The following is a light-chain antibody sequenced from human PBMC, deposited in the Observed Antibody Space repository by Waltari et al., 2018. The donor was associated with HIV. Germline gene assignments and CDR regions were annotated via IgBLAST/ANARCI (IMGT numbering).Light chain of an antibody. CDR2: NGS. CDR1: NIGSKS. V-gene: IGLV3-21*02. Sequence: SYVLTQSPSVSVAPGQTASITCGGNNIGSKSVHSYQQKAGQAPVLVVYNGSDRPPGITGRFSGSRSGNTATLTISRVEAGDEADYYCHVWDRSSDHHVFGPGTKVTVL. J-gene: IGLJ1*01. CDR3: HVWDRSSDHHV.